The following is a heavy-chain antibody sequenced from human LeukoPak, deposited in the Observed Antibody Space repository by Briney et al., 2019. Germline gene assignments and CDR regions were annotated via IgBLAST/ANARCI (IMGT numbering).Heavy chain of an antibody. Sequence: PSETLSLTCAVYGGSFSGYYWSWIRQPPGKGLEWIGYIYYSGITNYNPSLKSRVTISVDTSKNQFSLKLSSVTAADTAVYYCARVLRDSSGYFYWYFDLWGRGTLVTVSS. D-gene: IGHD3-22*01. CDR2: IYYSGIT. V-gene: IGHV4-59*01. CDR1: GGSFSGYY. J-gene: IGHJ2*01. CDR3: ARVLRDSSGYFYWYFDL.